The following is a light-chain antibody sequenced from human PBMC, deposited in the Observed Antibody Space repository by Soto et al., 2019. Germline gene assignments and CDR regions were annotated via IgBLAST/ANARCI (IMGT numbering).Light chain of an antibody. CDR2: GTS. Sequence: EIVLTQSPGTLSLSSGERATLSCRASQSVMSRFLAWYQQKSGQAPRLLIYGTSIRAAGIPDRFSGSGSGTDFTLTISRLEPEDFAVYYCLQYDSSRTFGQGTKVEMK. CDR3: LQYDSSRT. CDR1: QSVMSRF. J-gene: IGKJ1*01. V-gene: IGKV3-20*01.